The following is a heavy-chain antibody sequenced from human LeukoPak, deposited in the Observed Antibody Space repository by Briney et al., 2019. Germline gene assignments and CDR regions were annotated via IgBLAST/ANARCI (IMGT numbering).Heavy chain of an antibody. Sequence: ASVKVSCKASGYTFTGYYMHWVRQAPGQGLEWMGRINPNSGGTNYAQKFQGRVTMTRDTSISTAYMELSRLGSDDTAVYYCARDIPRGDSSSSSDYWGQGTLVTVSS. V-gene: IGHV1-2*06. CDR2: INPNSGGT. J-gene: IGHJ4*02. D-gene: IGHD6-6*01. CDR3: ARDIPRGDSSSSSDY. CDR1: GYTFTGYY.